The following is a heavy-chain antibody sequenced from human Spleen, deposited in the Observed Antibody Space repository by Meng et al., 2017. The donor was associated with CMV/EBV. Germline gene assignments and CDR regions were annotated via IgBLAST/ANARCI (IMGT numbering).Heavy chain of an antibody. Sequence: GESLKISCAASGFTFSNYAMNWVRQAPGKGLEWVSYISSSGSTIYYADSVKGRFTISRDNAKNSLYLQMNSLRAEDTAVYYCARDYRDYYDSSGYWDYYYYGMDVWGQGTTVTVSS. CDR3: ARDYRDYYDSSGYWDYYYYGMDV. V-gene: IGHV3-48*03. D-gene: IGHD3-22*01. CDR2: ISSSGSTI. J-gene: IGHJ6*02. CDR1: GFTFSNYA.